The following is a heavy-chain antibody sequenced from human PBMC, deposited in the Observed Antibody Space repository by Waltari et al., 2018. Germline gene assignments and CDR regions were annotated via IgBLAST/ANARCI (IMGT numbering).Heavy chain of an antibody. CDR1: GFTFSNYW. CDR3: AKDILMAGTEWDYFDY. J-gene: IGHJ4*02. V-gene: IGHV3-7*03. CDR2: IKQDGSEK. Sequence: EVQLVESGGGLVQPGGSLRLSCAGSGFTFSNYWMSWVRQAPGKGLEWVANIKQDGSEKSYVDSVRGRFSISRDNAKNSLYLQMNSLRAEDTALYYCAKDILMAGTEWDYFDYWGQGTLVTVSS. D-gene: IGHD6-19*01.